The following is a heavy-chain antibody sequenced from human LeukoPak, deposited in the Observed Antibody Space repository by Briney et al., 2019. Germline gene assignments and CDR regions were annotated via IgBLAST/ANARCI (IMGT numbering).Heavy chain of an antibody. J-gene: IGHJ4*02. V-gene: IGHV4-34*01. CDR3: ARTTRGYSYVLT. Sequence: SETLSLTCAVYGGSFSGYYWSWIRQPPGKGLEWIGEINHSGSTNYNPSLKSRVTISVDTSKNQFSLKLSSVTAADTAVYYCARTTRGYSYVLTRGQGTLVTVSS. CDR2: INHSGST. CDR1: GGSFSGYY. D-gene: IGHD5-18*01.